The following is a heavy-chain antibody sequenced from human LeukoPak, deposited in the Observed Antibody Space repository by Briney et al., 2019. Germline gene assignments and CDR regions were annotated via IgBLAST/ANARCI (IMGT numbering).Heavy chain of an antibody. CDR3: ARGFYYDSSGYLGDY. CDR2: IYSGGST. J-gene: IGHJ4*02. Sequence: PGGSLRLSCAASGFTVSSNYMSWVRQAPGKGLEWVSVIYSGGSTYYADSVKGRFTISRDNSKNTLYLQMNSLRAEDTAVYYCARGFYYDSSGYLGDYWGQGTLVTVSS. V-gene: IGHV3-53*01. CDR1: GFTVSSNY. D-gene: IGHD3-22*01.